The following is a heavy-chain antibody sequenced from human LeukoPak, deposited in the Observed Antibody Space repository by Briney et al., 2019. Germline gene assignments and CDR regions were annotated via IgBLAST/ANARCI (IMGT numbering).Heavy chain of an antibody. CDR3: ARADSVAAGDYHYYYMDA. CDR1: GYTFTGYY. D-gene: IGHD6-13*01. CDR2: INPNSGGT. J-gene: IGHJ6*03. Sequence: ASEKVSCKASGYTFTGYYMHWVRQAPGQRLEWMGGINPNSGGTDYAQNFQAWVTMTRETSISTAYLKLSRLRSDDTAVYYCARADSVAAGDYHYYYMDAWGKGTTVTVSS. V-gene: IGHV1-2*04.